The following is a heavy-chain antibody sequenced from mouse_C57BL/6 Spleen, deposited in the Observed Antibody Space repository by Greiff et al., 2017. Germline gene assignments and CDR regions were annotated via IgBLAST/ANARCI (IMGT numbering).Heavy chain of an antibody. V-gene: IGHV1-9*01. Sequence: VKLVESGAELMKPGASVKLSCKATGYTFTGYWIEWVKQRPGHGLEWIGEILPGSGSTNYNEKFKGKATFTADTSSNTAYMQLSSLTTEHSAIYYCAREGAHYGSSPAWFAYWGQGTLVTVSA. D-gene: IGHD1-1*01. CDR1: GYTFTGYW. CDR3: AREGAHYGSSPAWFAY. CDR2: ILPGSGST. J-gene: IGHJ3*01.